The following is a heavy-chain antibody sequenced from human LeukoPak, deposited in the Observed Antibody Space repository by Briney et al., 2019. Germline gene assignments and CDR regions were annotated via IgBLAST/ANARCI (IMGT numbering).Heavy chain of an antibody. V-gene: IGHV3-33*01. D-gene: IGHD3-10*01. CDR3: ARDLYYGSGSYSPLGY. CDR2: IWYDGSNK. CDR1: GFTFSSYG. Sequence: GGSLRLSCAASGFTFSSYGMHWVRQVPGKGLEWVAVIWYDGSNKYYADSVKGRFTISRDNSKNTLYLQMNSLRAEDTAVYYCARDLYYGSGSYSPLGYWGQGTLVTVSS. J-gene: IGHJ4*02.